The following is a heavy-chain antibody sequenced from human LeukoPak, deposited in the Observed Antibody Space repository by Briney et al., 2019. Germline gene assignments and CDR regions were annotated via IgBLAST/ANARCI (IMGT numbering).Heavy chain of an antibody. CDR1: GYTLTELS. Sequence: ASVKVSCKVSGYTLTELSMHWVRQAPGQGLEWMGRIIPILGIANYAQKFQGRVTITADKSTSTAYMELSSLRSEDTAVYYCARDRIGSDTNWFDPWGQGTLVTVSS. J-gene: IGHJ5*02. V-gene: IGHV1-69*04. CDR2: IIPILGIA. D-gene: IGHD2-15*01. CDR3: ARDRIGSDTNWFDP.